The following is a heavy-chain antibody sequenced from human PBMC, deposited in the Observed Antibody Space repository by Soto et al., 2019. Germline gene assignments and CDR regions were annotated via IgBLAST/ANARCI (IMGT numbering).Heavy chain of an antibody. CDR1: GYSFTSYW. CDR2: IDPSDSYT. J-gene: IGHJ6*02. Sequence: PGESLKISCKGSGYSFTSYWISWVRQMPGKGLEWMGRIDPSDSYTNYSPSFQGHVTISADKSISTAYLQWSSLKASDTAMYYCARYSSSHYYYYYGMHVWGQGTTVTVSS. V-gene: IGHV5-10-1*01. D-gene: IGHD6-6*01. CDR3: ARYSSSHYYYYYGMHV.